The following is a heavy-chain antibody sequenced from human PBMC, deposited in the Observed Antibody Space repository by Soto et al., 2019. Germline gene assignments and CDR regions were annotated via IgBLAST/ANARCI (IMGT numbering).Heavy chain of an antibody. J-gene: IGHJ4*02. CDR2: ISSSSSTI. V-gene: IGHV3-48*01. Sequence: GSLRLSCAASGFTFSSYSMNWVRQAPGKGLEWVSYISSSSSTIYYADSVKGRFTISRDNAKNSLYLQMNSLRAEDTAVYYCARGPPLLYDILTGYYRDSYYFDYWGQGTLVTVSS. D-gene: IGHD3-9*01. CDR1: GFTFSSYS. CDR3: ARGPPLLYDILTGYYRDSYYFDY.